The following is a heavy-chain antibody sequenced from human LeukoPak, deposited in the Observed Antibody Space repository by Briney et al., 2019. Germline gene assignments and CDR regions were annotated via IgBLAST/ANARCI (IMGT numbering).Heavy chain of an antibody. Sequence: ASVKVSSKAYGYTFTGYYMHWERQAPGQGLEWMGWINPNSGGTNYAQKFQGRVTMTRDTSISTAYMELSRLRSDDTAVYYCVLGNGYCSSTSCHIGWFYPWGQGTLVTVSS. D-gene: IGHD2-2*03. CDR1: GYTFTGYY. J-gene: IGHJ5*02. V-gene: IGHV1-2*02. CDR2: INPNSGGT. CDR3: VLGNGYCSSTSCHIGWFYP.